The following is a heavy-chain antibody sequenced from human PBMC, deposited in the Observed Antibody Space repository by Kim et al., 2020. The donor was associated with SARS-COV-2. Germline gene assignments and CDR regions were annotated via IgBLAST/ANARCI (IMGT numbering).Heavy chain of an antibody. J-gene: IGHJ5*02. CDR1: GGTFSSYA. V-gene: IGHV1-69*13. CDR2: IIPIFGTA. CDR3: AREMSVGVRGAPPRYNWFDP. D-gene: IGHD3-10*01. Sequence: SVKVSCKASGGTFSSYAISWVRQAPGQGLEWMGGIIPIFGTANYAQKFQGRVTITADESTSTAYMELSSLRSEDTAVYYCAREMSVGVRGAPPRYNWFDPWGQGTLVTVSS.